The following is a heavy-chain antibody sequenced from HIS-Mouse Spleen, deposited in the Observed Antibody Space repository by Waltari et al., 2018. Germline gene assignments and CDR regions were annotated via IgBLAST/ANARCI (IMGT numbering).Heavy chain of an antibody. Sequence: QLQLQESGPGLVKPSETLSLTCTVSGGPTSSSSYYWGWIRQPPGKGLEWIGGIYYSGSTYYTPSLKSRVTISVDTSKNQFSLKLSSVTAADTAVYYCAREIPYSSSWYDWYFDLWGRGTLVTVSS. D-gene: IGHD6-13*01. CDR1: GGPTSSSSYY. CDR2: IYYSGST. CDR3: AREIPYSSSWYDWYFDL. V-gene: IGHV4-39*07. J-gene: IGHJ2*01.